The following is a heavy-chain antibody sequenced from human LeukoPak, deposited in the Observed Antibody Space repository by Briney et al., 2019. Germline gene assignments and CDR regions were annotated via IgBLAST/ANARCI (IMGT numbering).Heavy chain of an antibody. V-gene: IGHV3-23*01. CDR2: ISGSGGST. CDR3: AKYRSGLDYFDY. D-gene: IGHD3/OR15-3a*01. Sequence: GGSLRLSCAASGFTFSSYAMSWVRQAPGKGLEWVPAISGSGGSTYYADSVKGRFTISRDNSKNTLYLQMNSLRAEDTAVYYCAKYRSGLDYFDYWGQGTLVTVSS. CDR1: GFTFSSYA. J-gene: IGHJ4*02.